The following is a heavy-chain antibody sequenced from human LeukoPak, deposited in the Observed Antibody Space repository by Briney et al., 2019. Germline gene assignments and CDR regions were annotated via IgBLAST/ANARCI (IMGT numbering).Heavy chain of an antibody. CDR2: FHYSGST. D-gene: IGHD6-13*01. Sequence: SETLSLTCAVSGDSISSYYWSWIRQPPGKGLEWIGYFHYSGSTNYSPSLKSRVTISIDTSKNQFSLKVSSVTAADTAVYYCARGSSWSYYFDYWGQGTLVTVSS. CDR3: ARGSSWSYYFDY. V-gene: IGHV4-59*01. CDR1: GDSISSYY. J-gene: IGHJ4*02.